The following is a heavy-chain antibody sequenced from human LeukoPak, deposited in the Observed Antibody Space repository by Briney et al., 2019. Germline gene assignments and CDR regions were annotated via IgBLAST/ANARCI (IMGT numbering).Heavy chain of an antibody. J-gene: IGHJ5*02. CDR2: INHSGST. D-gene: IGHD2-15*01. CDR1: GGSFSGYY. V-gene: IGHV4-34*01. Sequence: SETLSLTCAVYGGSFSGYYWSWIRQPPGKGLEWIGEINHSGSTNYNPSLKSRVTISVDTSKNQFSLKLSSVTAADTAVYYCARGRCSGGGCYSYWFDPWGQGTLVTVSS. CDR3: ARGRCSGGGCYSYWFDP.